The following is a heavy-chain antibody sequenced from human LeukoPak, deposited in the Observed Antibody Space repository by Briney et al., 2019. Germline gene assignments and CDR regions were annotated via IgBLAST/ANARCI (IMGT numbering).Heavy chain of an antibody. J-gene: IGHJ4*02. V-gene: IGHV1-2*02. CDR2: INPNSGDT. Sequence: ASVKVSCKASGYTFTGYYMNWVRQAPGQGLEWMGWINPNSGDTNSAQKFQGRVTITRDTFISTAYMELSRLTSDDTAVYYCARAGPFYSGNYLGFWGQGTLVTVSS. D-gene: IGHD1-26*01. CDR1: GYTFTGYY. CDR3: ARAGPFYSGNYLGF.